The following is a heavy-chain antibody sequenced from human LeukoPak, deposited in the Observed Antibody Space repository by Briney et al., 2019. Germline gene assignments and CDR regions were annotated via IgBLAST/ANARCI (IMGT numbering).Heavy chain of an antibody. CDR1: GFTFSSYS. V-gene: IGHV3-21*01. CDR2: ISSSSSYI. Sequence: GESLKISCAASGFTFSSYSMNWVRQAPGKGLEWVSSISSSSSYIYYADSVKGRFTISRDNAKNSLYLQMNSLRAEDTAVYYCARDRITMVRALDYWGQGTLVTVSS. J-gene: IGHJ4*02. D-gene: IGHD3-10*01. CDR3: ARDRITMVRALDY.